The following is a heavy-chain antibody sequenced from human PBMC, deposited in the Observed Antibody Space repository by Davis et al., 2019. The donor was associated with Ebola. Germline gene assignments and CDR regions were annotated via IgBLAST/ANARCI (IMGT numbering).Heavy chain of an antibody. V-gene: IGHV4-30-4*01. J-gene: IGHJ5*02. Sequence: SETLSLTCSVSGGSISSGDYYWSWIRQPPGKGLEWIGYIYDSGSTYYNPSLKSRVSISVDTSKNQFSLKLSSVTAADTAVYYCARERITMIVGWGWFDPWGQGTLVTVSS. CDR3: ARERITMIVGWGWFDP. D-gene: IGHD3-22*01. CDR2: IYDSGST. CDR1: GGSISSGDYY.